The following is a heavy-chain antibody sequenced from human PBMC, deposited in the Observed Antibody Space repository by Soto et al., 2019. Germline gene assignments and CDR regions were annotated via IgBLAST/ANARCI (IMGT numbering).Heavy chain of an antibody. D-gene: IGHD3-3*01. J-gene: IGHJ6*02. CDR2: INPKSGGT. V-gene: IGHV1-2*04. CDR3: ARGNFWSGYYTPGDYYYYGMDV. Sequence: ASVKVSCKASGYSFTDYHIHWVRQAPGQGLEWLGRINPKSGGTSTAQKFQGWVTMTTDTSISTASMELTRLTSDDTAVYYCARGNFWSGYYTPGDYYYYGMDVWGQGTTVTVSS. CDR1: GYSFTDYH.